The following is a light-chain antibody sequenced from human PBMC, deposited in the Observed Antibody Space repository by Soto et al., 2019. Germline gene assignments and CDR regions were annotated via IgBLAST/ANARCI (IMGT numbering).Light chain of an antibody. Sequence: EIVMTQSPATLSVSPGERATLSCRASQSVSSNLAWYQQKPGXGPSILIYGASTRATGSPARFSGSGSGTEFTLTISSLQSEDFAVYYCQQRNNWPPPTFGQGTKVDIK. CDR1: QSVSSN. CDR2: GAS. V-gene: IGKV3-15*01. J-gene: IGKJ1*01. CDR3: QQRNNWPPPT.